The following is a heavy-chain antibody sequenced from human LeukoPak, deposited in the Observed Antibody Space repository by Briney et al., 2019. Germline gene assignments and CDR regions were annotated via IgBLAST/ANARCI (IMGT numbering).Heavy chain of an antibody. D-gene: IGHD3-22*01. V-gene: IGHV4-61*02. Sequence: SETLSLTCTVSGGSISSGSYYWSWIRQPAGKGLEWIGRIYTSGSTNYNPSLKSRVTISVDTSKNQFSLKLSSVTAADTAVYYCARDPFPSYDSSGYYGYWGQGILVTVSS. CDR1: GGSISSGSYY. CDR3: ARDPFPSYDSSGYYGY. CDR2: IYTSGST. J-gene: IGHJ4*02.